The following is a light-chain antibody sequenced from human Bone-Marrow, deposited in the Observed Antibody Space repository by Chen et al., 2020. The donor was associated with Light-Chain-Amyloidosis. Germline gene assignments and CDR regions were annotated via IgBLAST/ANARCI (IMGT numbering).Light chain of an antibody. CDR3: CSHTGDSYV. CDR1: SNNVAAYNY. CDR2: DVT. V-gene: IGLV2-11*01. Sequence: QSALTQPRSVSGSPGQSVTVSCTGTSNNVAAYNYVSWYQQHPGKAPKVMIYDVTERPSGVPDRFSGSKSGNTASLTIFGLQAEDEADYYCCSHTGDSYVFGTGTQVTVL. J-gene: IGLJ1*01.